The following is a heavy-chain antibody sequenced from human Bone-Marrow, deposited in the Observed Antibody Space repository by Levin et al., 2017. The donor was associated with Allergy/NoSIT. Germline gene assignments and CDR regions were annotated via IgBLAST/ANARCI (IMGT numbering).Heavy chain of an antibody. CDR3: AWSYDFWSGYYLGGRDV. D-gene: IGHD3-3*01. CDR2: MNPNSGKT. J-gene: IGHJ6*02. Sequence: ASVKVSCKASGYTFTSYDINWVRQATGQGLEWMGWMNPNSGKTGYAQKFQGRVTMTRNTSISTAYMELSSLRSEDPAVYYCAWSYDFWSGYYLGGRDVWGQGTTVTVSS. CDR1: GYTFTSYD. V-gene: IGHV1-8*01.